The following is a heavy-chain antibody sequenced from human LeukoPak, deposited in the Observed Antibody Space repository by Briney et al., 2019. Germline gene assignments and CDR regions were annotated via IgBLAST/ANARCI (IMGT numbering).Heavy chain of an antibody. CDR2: INHSGST. CDR1: GGSFSGYY. D-gene: IGHD3-22*01. J-gene: IGHJ4*02. CDR3: ARGHNYYYDSTTYYFDY. Sequence: SSETLSLTCAVYGGSFSGYYWSWIRQPPGKGQEWTGEINHSGSTNYNPSLKSRVTISVDTSKNQFSLKLSSVTAADTAVYYCARGHNYYYDSTTYYFDYWGQGTLVTVSS. V-gene: IGHV4-34*01.